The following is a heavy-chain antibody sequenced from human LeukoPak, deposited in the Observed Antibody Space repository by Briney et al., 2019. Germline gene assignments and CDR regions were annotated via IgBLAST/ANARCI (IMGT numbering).Heavy chain of an antibody. CDR3: AKYGSGSYYWSDP. CDR1: GDSISSSSYY. D-gene: IGHD3-10*01. Sequence: SETLSLTCTVSGDSISSSSYYWAWIRQPPGKGLEWIGSIYFSGSTYYNPSLKSRVTISVDTSKNQLALKLSSVTAADTAVYYCAKYGSGSYYWSDPWGQGILVTVSS. J-gene: IGHJ5*02. V-gene: IGHV4-39*01. CDR2: IYFSGST.